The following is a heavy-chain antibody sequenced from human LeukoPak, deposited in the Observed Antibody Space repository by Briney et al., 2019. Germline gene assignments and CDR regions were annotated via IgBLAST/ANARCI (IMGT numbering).Heavy chain of an antibody. CDR1: GFTFSSYG. V-gene: IGHV3-30*02. D-gene: IGHD3-22*01. CDR2: IRYDGSNK. Sequence: PGGSLRLSCAASGFTFSSYGMHWVRQAPGKGLEWVAFIRYDGSNKYYADSVKGRFTISRDNSKNTLYLQMNSLRAEDTAVYYCAKSGDFDSHYYDSSGYYSDYWGQGTLVTVSS. J-gene: IGHJ4*02. CDR3: AKSGDFDSHYYDSSGYYSDY.